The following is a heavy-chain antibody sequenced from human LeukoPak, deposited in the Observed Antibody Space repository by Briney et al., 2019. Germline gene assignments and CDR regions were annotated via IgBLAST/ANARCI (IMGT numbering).Heavy chain of an antibody. CDR2: INPNSGGT. J-gene: IGHJ4*02. Sequence: ASVKVSCKASGYTFTGYYMHWGRQAPGQGLEWMGRINPNSGGTNYAQKFQGRVTMTRDTSISTAYMELSRLRSDDTAVYYCARDLMTTGRDYWGQGTLVTVSS. D-gene: IGHD4-17*01. CDR1: GYTFTGYY. CDR3: ARDLMTTGRDY. V-gene: IGHV1-2*06.